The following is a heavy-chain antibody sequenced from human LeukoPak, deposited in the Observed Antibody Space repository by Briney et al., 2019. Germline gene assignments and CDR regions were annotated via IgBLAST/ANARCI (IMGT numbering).Heavy chain of an antibody. V-gene: IGHV3-23*01. CDR3: AKGIITPDY. CDR1: GFTFSSYA. CDR2: ISGIGSDT. J-gene: IGHJ4*02. Sequence: GGSLRLSCAASGFTFSSYAMIWVRQAPGKGLEWVSGISGIGSDTYYADSVKGRFTISRDNSKNTLYLDMNSLRAAEDTAVYHCAKGIITPDYWGQGTLVTVSS. D-gene: IGHD2-15*01.